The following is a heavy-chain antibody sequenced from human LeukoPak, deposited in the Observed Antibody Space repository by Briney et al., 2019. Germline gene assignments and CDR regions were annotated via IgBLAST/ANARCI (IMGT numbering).Heavy chain of an antibody. J-gene: IGHJ4*02. V-gene: IGHV3-20*04. Sequence: GGSLRLSCAASGFTFDDYGMSWVRQAPGQGLEWVSGINWNGGSTGYADSVKGRFTISRDNAKNSLYLQMNSLRAEDTALYYCARARENYYDSSGYYAIFDYWGQGTLVTVSS. D-gene: IGHD3-22*01. CDR2: INWNGGST. CDR1: GFTFDDYG. CDR3: ARARENYYDSSGYYAIFDY.